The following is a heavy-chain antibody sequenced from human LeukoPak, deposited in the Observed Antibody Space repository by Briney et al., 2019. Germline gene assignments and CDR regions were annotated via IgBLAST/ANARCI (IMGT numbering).Heavy chain of an antibody. J-gene: IGHJ4*02. Sequence: SVKVSCKASGGTFSSYAISWVRQAPGQGLEWTGGIIPIFGTANYAQKFQGRVTITADKSTSTAYMELSSLRSEDTAVYYCARARWDRPRYFDYWGQGTLVTVSS. CDR1: GGTFSSYA. CDR3: ARARWDRPRYFDY. V-gene: IGHV1-69*06. D-gene: IGHD1-26*01. CDR2: IIPIFGTA.